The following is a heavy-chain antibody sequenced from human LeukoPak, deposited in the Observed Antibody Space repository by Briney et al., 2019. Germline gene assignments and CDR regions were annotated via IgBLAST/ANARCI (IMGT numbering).Heavy chain of an antibody. CDR2: LSYDGGNK. CDR1: GFTFSSFA. D-gene: IGHD6-19*01. J-gene: IGHJ4*02. V-gene: IGHV3-30*04. CDR3: ARAMSGVAGDY. Sequence: PGGSLRLSCAASGFTFSSFAMHWVRQAPGKGLEWLAVLSYDGGNKYYADSVKGRFTISRDNYNNTLFLQMSSLKVEDTAIYYCARAMSGVAGDYWGQGTLVTVSS.